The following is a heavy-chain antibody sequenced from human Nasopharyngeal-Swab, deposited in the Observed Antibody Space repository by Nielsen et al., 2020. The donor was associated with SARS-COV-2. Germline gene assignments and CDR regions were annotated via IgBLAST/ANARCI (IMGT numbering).Heavy chain of an antibody. CDR3: ATGGFGSGSWYSFDY. V-gene: IGHV1-2*02. D-gene: IGHD6-13*01. Sequence: ASVKVSCKTSGYTFTCHYLHLVRQAPGQGLHWMGWINPDSGGRNYAQEFQGRVTLTRETSISTAYMDLSSLTSDDTAVYYCATGGFGSGSWYSFDYWGQGTLVTVSS. CDR2: INPDSGGR. J-gene: IGHJ4*02. CDR1: GYTFTCHY.